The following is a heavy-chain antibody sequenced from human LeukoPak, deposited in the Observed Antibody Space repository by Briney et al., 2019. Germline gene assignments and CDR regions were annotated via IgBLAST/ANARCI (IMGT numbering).Heavy chain of an antibody. Sequence: GGSLRLSCAASGFTFSSYAMSWVRQAPGKGLEWVSVISGSGGSTYYADSVKGRFTISRDNSKNTLYLQMNSLRAEDTAVYYCAKEDPILLWFGESPSGDYWGQGTLVTVSS. CDR1: GFTFSSYA. J-gene: IGHJ4*02. CDR3: AKEDPILLWFGESPSGDY. CDR2: ISGSGGST. V-gene: IGHV3-23*01. D-gene: IGHD3-10*01.